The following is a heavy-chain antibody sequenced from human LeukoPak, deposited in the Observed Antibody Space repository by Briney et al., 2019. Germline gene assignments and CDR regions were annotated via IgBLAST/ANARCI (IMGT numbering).Heavy chain of an antibody. CDR2: INPNSGGT. CDR3: VRDSSGYSPSYYFDY. Sequence: ASVKVSCKASGYTFTSYYMHWVRQAPGQGLEWMGWINPNSGGTNYAQKFQGRVTMTRDTSISTAYMELSRLRSDDTAVYYCVRDSSGYSPSYYFDYWGQGTLVTVSS. J-gene: IGHJ4*02. CDR1: GYTFTSYY. V-gene: IGHV1-2*02. D-gene: IGHD3-22*01.